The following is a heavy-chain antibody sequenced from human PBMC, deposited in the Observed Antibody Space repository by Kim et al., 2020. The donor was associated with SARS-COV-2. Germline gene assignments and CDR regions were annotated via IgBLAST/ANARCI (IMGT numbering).Heavy chain of an antibody. D-gene: IGHD2-15*01. J-gene: IGHJ6*02. CDR1: GYTFTGYY. CDR3: ARDRTGVVVSTRVAVDYYGMDV. Sequence: ASVKVSCKASGYTFTGYYMHWVRQAPGQGLEWMGWINPNSGGTNYAQKFQGRVTMTRDTSISTAYMELSRLRSDDTAVYYCARDRTGVVVSTRVAVDYYGMDVWGQGTTVTVSS. CDR2: INPNSGGT. V-gene: IGHV1-2*02.